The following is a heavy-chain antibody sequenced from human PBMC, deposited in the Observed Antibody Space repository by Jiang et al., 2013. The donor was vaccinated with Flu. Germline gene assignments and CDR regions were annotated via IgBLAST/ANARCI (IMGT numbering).Heavy chain of an antibody. V-gene: IGHV4-4*02. CDR2: ISLSGGT. J-gene: IGHJ4*02. CDR1: W. D-gene: IGHD2-8*01. CDR3: TTVDVYSAFDY. Sequence: WWNWVRQSPGKALEWIGQISLSGGTNYNPSLKPRLGMSLDKSKSQFSLTLNSVTAADTAVYYCTTVDVYSAFDYWGQGALVHRLL.